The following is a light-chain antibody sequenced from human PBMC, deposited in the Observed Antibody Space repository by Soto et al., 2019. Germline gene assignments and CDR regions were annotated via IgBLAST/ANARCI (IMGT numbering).Light chain of an antibody. Sequence: QSVLTQPASVSGSPGQSITISCSGTSSDVGGYNYVSWYQQNPGTAPKLLIHDVSNRPSGVSHRFSGSKSGNTASLTISGLQAGDEADYYCSSYRSSRAYVFGTGTKVTVL. J-gene: IGLJ1*01. CDR2: DVS. V-gene: IGLV2-14*01. CDR1: SSDVGGYNY. CDR3: SSYRSSRAYV.